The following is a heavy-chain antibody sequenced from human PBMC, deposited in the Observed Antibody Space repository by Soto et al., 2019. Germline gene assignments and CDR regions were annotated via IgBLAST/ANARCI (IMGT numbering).Heavy chain of an antibody. CDR3: ARSGGSWANNWFDP. CDR1: GGSFSGYY. Sequence: SETMSLTCAVDGGSFSGYYWSWIRQPPGKGLEWIGEINHSGSTNYNPSLKSRVTISVDTSKNQFSLKLSSVTAADTAVYYCARSGGSWANNWFDPWGQGTLVTVSS. CDR2: INHSGST. J-gene: IGHJ5*02. D-gene: IGHD2-15*01. V-gene: IGHV4-34*01.